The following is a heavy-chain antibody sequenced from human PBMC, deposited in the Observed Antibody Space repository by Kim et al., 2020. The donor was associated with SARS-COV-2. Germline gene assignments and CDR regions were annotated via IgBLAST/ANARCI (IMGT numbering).Heavy chain of an antibody. D-gene: IGHD6-13*01. CDR2: IYYSVST. CDR1: GGSISSSSYY. CDR3: ARDLGYTDWFDP. J-gene: IGHJ5*02. V-gene: IGHV4-39*07. Sequence: SETLSLTCTVSGGSISSSSYYWGWIRQPPGKGLEWIGSIYYSVSTYYNPSLKSRVTISVDTSKNQFSLKLSSVTAADTAGYYCARDLGYTDWFDPWGQGTLVTVSS.